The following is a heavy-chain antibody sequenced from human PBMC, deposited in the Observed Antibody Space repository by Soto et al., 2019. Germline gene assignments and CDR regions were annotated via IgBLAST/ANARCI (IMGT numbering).Heavy chain of an antibody. CDR1: GFTFSSYA. CDR2: ISGSGGST. Sequence: EVQLLESGGGLVQPGGSLRLSCAASGFTFSSYAMRWVRQAPVKGLEWVSAISGSGGSTYYADSVKGRFPISRDNSKITLYLQMNSLRAEDTAVYYCARRGSGSYYDYWGQGTLVTVSS. J-gene: IGHJ4*02. D-gene: IGHD1-26*01. CDR3: ARRGSGSYYDY. V-gene: IGHV3-23*01.